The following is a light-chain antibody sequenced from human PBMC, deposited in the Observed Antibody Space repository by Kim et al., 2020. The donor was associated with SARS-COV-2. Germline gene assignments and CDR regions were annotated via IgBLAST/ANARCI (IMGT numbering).Light chain of an antibody. V-gene: IGLV3-1*01. J-gene: IGLJ2*01. CDR1: KLGGNF. CDR2: RDD. CDR3: QTWASGSVV. Sequence: SYELTQPPSLSVSPGQTATITCFGDKLGGNFASWYQQRPGQSPVLVIYRDDKRASNIPERFSGSNSGSTATLTISGTQTMDEADYYCQTWASGSVVFGGGTQLTVL.